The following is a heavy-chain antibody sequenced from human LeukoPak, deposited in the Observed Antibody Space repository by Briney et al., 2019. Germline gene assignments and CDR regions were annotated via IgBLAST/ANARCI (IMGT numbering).Heavy chain of an antibody. CDR3: ARNARYSGTFYDS. CDR1: GFTFSNYE. Sequence: GGSLRLSCAASGFTFSNYEMNWVRQTPGKGLEWLPSITTGGGSIYYADSVKGRFTISRDDAENSLFLQIDSLRGEDTAIYYCARNARYSGTFYDSWGQGTLVTVSS. J-gene: IGHJ5*01. V-gene: IGHV3-48*03. CDR2: ITTGGGSI. D-gene: IGHD1-26*01.